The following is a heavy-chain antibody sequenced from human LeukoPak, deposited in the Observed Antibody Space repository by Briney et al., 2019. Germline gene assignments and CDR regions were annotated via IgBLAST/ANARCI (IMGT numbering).Heavy chain of an antibody. D-gene: IGHD3-10*01. V-gene: IGHV7-4-1*02. CDR3: ARERPGVIFDY. CDR1: GYTLTSYA. Sequence: GASVKVSCKASGYTLTSYAMAWVRQAPGQGLEWMGWINTNTGNPTYAQDFTGRFVFSLDTSVSTAYLQISTLKAEDTAVYYCARERPGVIFDYWGQGTLVTVSS. CDR2: INTNTGNP. J-gene: IGHJ4*02.